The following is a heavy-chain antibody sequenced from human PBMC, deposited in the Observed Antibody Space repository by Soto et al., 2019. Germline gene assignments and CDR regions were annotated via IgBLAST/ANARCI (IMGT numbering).Heavy chain of an antibody. CDR2: ISYDGSNQ. CDR3: AKDQASGQGSFGS. V-gene: IGHV3-30*18. Sequence: HPSETLSLTCAVSGGSISSGGYSWSWVRQAPDKGLEWVALISYDGSNQYYADSVKGRFTISRDNSKNTLFLQMNSLRADDTAVYYCAKDQASGQGSFGSWGQGTLVTVSS. J-gene: IGHJ4*02. CDR1: GGSISSGG.